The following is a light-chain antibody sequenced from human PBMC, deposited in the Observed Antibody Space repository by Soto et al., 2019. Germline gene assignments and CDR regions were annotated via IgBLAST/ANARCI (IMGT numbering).Light chain of an antibody. J-gene: IGKJ1*01. CDR1: QSLSNNY. CDR2: GAS. CDR3: QQYSSSPVT. V-gene: IGKV3-20*01. Sequence: EIVLTHSPVTLSLSPGERATLSCRASQSLSNNYLAWYQQKPGQAPRLVIYGASSRATGIPDRVSASGSGTDFTLTISRLEPEDFAVYFCQQYSSSPVTFGQGTKVDIK.